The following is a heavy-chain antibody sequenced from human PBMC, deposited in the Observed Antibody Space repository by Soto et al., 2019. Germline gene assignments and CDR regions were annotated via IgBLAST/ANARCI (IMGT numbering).Heavy chain of an antibody. Sequence: VGSLRLSCADSGFTFGSRHMAWVRQAPGKGLEWVSAISNDGDYTFYIDSVRGRFTISRDNSNNIPHLQMNALRADDTAMYYCAQYSRAEHLGESWGQGTLVTVSS. J-gene: IGHJ4*02. V-gene: IGHV3-23*01. CDR1: GFTFGSRH. CDR2: ISNDGDYT. CDR3: AQYSRAEHLGES. D-gene: IGHD1-26*01.